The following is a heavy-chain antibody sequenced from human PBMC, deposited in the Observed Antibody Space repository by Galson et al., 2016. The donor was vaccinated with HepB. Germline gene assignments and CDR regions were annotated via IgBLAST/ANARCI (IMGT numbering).Heavy chain of an antibody. CDR3: ARLRGANN. Sequence: SLRLSCAASGFTFSSYLMTWVRQAPGKGLEWVANINQDGSGTYYVQSVEGRFTISRDNARNSLYLQMNNLRVEDTALYYCARLRGANNWGQGTLVTVSS. D-gene: IGHD4/OR15-4a*01. CDR2: INQDGSGT. V-gene: IGHV3-7*04. CDR1: GFTFSSYL. J-gene: IGHJ4*02.